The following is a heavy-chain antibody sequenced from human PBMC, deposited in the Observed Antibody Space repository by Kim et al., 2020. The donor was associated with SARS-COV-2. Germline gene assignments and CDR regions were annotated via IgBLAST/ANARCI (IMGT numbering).Heavy chain of an antibody. CDR3: AKVGAGGIRDGMGV. Sequence: GGSLRLSCAASGFTFSSYTMNWVRQAPGKGLEWVSIITGSGGSTYYADSVKGRFTISRDNSKNTLFLQMNSLRVEDTAVYYCAKVGAGGIRDGMGVCGQG. V-gene: IGHV3-23*01. CDR1: GFTFSSYT. CDR2: ITGSGGST. D-gene: IGHD2-15*01. J-gene: IGHJ6*02.